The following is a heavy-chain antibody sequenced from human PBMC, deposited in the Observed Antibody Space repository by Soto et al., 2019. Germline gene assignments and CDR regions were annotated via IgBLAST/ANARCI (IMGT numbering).Heavy chain of an antibody. D-gene: IGHD6-13*01. CDR3: VKDYGIAAAGTWGGWFDP. Sequence: PGGSLRLSCSASGFTFSSYAMHWVRQAPGKGLEYVSAISSNGGSTYYADSVKGRFTISRDNSKNTLYLQMSSLRAEDTAVYYCVKDYGIAAAGTWGGWFDPWGQGTLVTVSS. CDR1: GFTFSSYA. V-gene: IGHV3-64D*06. J-gene: IGHJ5*02. CDR2: ISSNGGST.